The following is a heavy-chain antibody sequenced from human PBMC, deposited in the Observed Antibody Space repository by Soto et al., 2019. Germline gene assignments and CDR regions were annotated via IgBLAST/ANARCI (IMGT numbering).Heavy chain of an antibody. J-gene: IGHJ6*03. CDR2: IGGSGAYT. CDR3: AKGSSSTQFLNYYFYHMGV. CDR1: GLSFPNYA. Sequence: LLESGGGLVQPGGSLRLSCVASGLSFPNYAMNWVRQAPGKGLEWVSGIGGSGAYTYYADSVKGRFTISRDKSKNTVYLPMNRPRGEDTAVYYCAKGSSSTQFLNYYFYHMGVWGKGTTVSVSS. V-gene: IGHV3-23*01. D-gene: IGHD2-2*01.